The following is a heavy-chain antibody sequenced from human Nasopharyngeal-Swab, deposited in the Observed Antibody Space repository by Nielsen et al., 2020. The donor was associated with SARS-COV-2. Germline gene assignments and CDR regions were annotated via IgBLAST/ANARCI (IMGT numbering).Heavy chain of an antibody. CDR2: ISSSSSYI. D-gene: IGHD3-22*01. V-gene: IGHV3-21*01. J-gene: IGHJ3*02. Sequence: LSLTCAASGFTFSSYSMNWVRQAPGKGLEWVSSISSSSSYIYYADSVKGRFTISRDNAKNSLYLQMNSLRAEDTAVYYCASGRSIYYYDSSGYPAFDIWGQGTMVTVSS. CDR1: GFTFSSYS. CDR3: ASGRSIYYYDSSGYPAFDI.